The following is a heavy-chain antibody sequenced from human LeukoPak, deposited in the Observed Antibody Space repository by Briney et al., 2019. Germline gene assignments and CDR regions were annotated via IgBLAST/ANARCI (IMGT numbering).Heavy chain of an antibody. D-gene: IGHD5-12*01. CDR1: GFTFSSYG. CDR3: AKDRHSGYDSFDY. V-gene: IGHV3-30*18. CDR2: ISYDGSNK. Sequence: HPGGSLRLSCAASGFTFSSYGMHWVRQAPGKGLEWVAVISYDGSNKYYADSVKGRFTISRDNSKNTLYLQMNSLRAEDTAVYYCAKDRHSGYDSFDYWGQGTLVTVCS. J-gene: IGHJ4*02.